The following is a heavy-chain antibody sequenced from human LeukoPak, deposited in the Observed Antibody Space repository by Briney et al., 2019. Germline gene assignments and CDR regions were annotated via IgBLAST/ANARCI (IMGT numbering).Heavy chain of an antibody. CDR3: AKGSF. J-gene: IGHJ4*02. CDR1: GFTFSTYS. CDR2: ISGSGGGT. V-gene: IGHV3-23*01. Sequence: GGSWSLSGAPSGFTFSTYSMSWFRRAPGKGLEWVSGISGSGGGTYYADSVKGRFTISRDNSKNTLYLQMNSLRAEDTAVYYCAKGSFWGQGTLVTVSS.